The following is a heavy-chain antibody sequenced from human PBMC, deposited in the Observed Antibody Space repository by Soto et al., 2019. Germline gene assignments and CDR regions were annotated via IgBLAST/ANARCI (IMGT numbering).Heavy chain of an antibody. CDR1: GFTFSSYG. Sequence: PGGSLRLSCAASGFTFSSYGMHWVRQAPGKGLEWVEVIWYDGSNKYYADSVKGRFTISRDNSKNTLYLQMNSLRAEDTAVYYCARDTMSSGYPAKDFDYWGQGTLVTVSS. J-gene: IGHJ4*02. D-gene: IGHD3-22*01. V-gene: IGHV3-33*01. CDR2: IWYDGSNK. CDR3: ARDTMSSGYPAKDFDY.